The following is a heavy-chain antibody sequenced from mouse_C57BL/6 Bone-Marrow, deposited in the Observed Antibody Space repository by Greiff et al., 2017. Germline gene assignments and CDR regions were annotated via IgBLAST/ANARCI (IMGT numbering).Heavy chain of an antibody. CDR1: GFTFSSYA. CDR2: ISDGGSYT. J-gene: IGHJ4*01. Sequence: DVQLVESGGGLVKPGGSLKLSCAASGFTFSSYAMSWVRQTPEKRLEWVATISDGGSYTYYPDNVKGRFTISRDNAKNNLYLQMSHLKSEDTAMYYCARGRGNYYSFYAMDYWGQGTSVTVSS. CDR3: ARGRGNYYSFYAMDY. D-gene: IGHD2-12*01. V-gene: IGHV5-4*01.